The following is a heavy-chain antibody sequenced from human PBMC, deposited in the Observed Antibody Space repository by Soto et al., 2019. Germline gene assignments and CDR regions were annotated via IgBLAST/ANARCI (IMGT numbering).Heavy chain of an antibody. D-gene: IGHD3-16*01. Sequence: PGESRKISCKAIGYTFTNYWIGWVRQTPGKGLEWMGIIFPGDSDTRYNPSFEGQVTVSADESISTAYLQWNTLKASDTAMYYCVRPNFGALTHFDFWGQGTLVTVS. CDR3: VRPNFGALTHFDF. CDR2: IFPGDSDT. V-gene: IGHV5-51*01. J-gene: IGHJ4*02. CDR1: GYTFTNYW.